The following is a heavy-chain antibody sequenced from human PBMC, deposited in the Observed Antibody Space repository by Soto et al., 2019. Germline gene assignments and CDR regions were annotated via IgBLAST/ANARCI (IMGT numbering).Heavy chain of an antibody. V-gene: IGHV4-59*01. J-gene: IGHJ6*02. CDR1: GGSISSYY. D-gene: IGHD3-3*01. CDR3: ATIWSGYYNENSDYYGMDV. CDR2: IYYSGST. Sequence: SETLSLTCTVSGGSISSYYWSWIRQPPGKGLEWIGYIYYSGSTNYNPSLKSRVTISVDTSKNQFSLKLSSVTAADTAVYYCATIWSGYYNENSDYYGMDVWGQGTTVTVSS.